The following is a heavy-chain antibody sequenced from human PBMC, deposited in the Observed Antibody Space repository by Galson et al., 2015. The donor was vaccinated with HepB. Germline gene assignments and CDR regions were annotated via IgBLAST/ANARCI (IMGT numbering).Heavy chain of an antibody. D-gene: IGHD2-2*01. J-gene: IGHJ5*02. CDR3: AREARDIVVADNWFDP. CDR2: IKQDGSEK. CDR1: GFTFSSYW. Sequence: LRLSCAASGFTFSSYWMSWVRQAPGKGLEWVANIKQDGSEKYYVDSVKGRFTISRDNAKNSLYLQMNSLRAEDTAVYYCAREARDIVVADNWFDPWGQGTLVTVSS. V-gene: IGHV3-7*01.